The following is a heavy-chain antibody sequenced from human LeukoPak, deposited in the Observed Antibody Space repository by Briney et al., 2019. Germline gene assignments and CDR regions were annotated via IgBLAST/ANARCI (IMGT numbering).Heavy chain of an antibody. CDR3: ARVHDFWSGYYLDN. CDR2: IWYDGSTK. CDR1: GFTLSSHG. V-gene: IGHV3-33*01. J-gene: IGHJ4*02. D-gene: IGHD3-3*01. Sequence: GGSLRLSRAASGFTLSSHGMHWVRQAPGRGLEWVAVIWYDGSTKYYAGSVKGRFTTSRDNSKNTLSLQMNSLRAEDTAIYYCARVHDFWSGYYLDNWGQGTLVTVSS.